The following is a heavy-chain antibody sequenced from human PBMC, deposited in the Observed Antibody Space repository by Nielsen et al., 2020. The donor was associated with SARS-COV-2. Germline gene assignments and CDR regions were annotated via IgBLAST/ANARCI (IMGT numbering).Heavy chain of an antibody. J-gene: IGHJ4*02. V-gene: IGHV1-18*04. Sequence: ASVKVSCKASGYSFTNHGFSWVRQAPGQGLEWMVWISAYSGYTNYAEKFQGRLTMTTDTSTSTTYMDLRSLRSDDTAVYYCARSTDYYDSGGSYHNGDYFDFWGQGTLVTVSS. CDR2: ISAYSGYT. D-gene: IGHD3-22*01. CDR1: GYSFTNHG. CDR3: ARSTDYYDSGGSYHNGDYFDF.